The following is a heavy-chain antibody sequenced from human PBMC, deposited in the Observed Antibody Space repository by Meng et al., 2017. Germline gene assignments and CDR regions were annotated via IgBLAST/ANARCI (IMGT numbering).Heavy chain of an antibody. Sequence: GRLGETGGGLFQLGGSLRLSCAASGFTVSSNYMSWVRQAPGKGLEWVSVIYSGGSTYYADSVRGRFTISRDNSKNTLYLQMNSLRAEDTAVYYCARDYGDHLGFDYWGQGTLVTVSS. CDR3: ARDYGDHLGFDY. CDR2: IYSGGST. V-gene: IGHV3-53*02. CDR1: GFTVSSNY. D-gene: IGHD4-17*01. J-gene: IGHJ4*02.